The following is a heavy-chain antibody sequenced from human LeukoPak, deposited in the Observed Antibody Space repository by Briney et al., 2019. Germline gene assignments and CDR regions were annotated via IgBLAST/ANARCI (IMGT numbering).Heavy chain of an antibody. J-gene: IGHJ6*03. CDR3: AKDFGSGKRNSYYYMDV. Sequence: GGSLRLSCAVSGFIFEDHAMHWVRQAPGKGLEWVSGITYSGGNIGYADFVKGRFSISRDNAKNSLFLQMNSLRSEDTALYYCAKDFGSGKRNSYYYMDVWGKGTTVTVSS. CDR2: ITYSGGNI. CDR1: GFIFEDHA. V-gene: IGHV3-9*01. D-gene: IGHD3-10*01.